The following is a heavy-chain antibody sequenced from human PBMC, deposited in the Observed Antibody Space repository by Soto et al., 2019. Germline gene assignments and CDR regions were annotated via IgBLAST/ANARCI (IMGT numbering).Heavy chain of an antibody. CDR1: GGSISSGGYS. CDR2: IYHSGST. J-gene: IGHJ4*02. CDR3: AREAATLSGFDY. D-gene: IGHD2-15*01. Sequence: SETLSLTCAVSGGSISSGGYSWSWIRQPPGKGLEWIGYIYHSGSTYYNPSLKSRVTISVDRSKNQFSLKLSSVTAADTAVYYCAREAATLSGFDYWGQGTLVTVSS. V-gene: IGHV4-30-2*01.